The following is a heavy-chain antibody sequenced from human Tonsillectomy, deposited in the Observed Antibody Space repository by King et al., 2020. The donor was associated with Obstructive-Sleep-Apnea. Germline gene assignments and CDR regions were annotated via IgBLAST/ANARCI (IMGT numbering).Heavy chain of an antibody. J-gene: IGHJ4*02. V-gene: IGHV3-23*04. CDR1: GFTFSNYV. D-gene: IGHD3-22*01. CDR3: AGRYYDSAGYYYGFDH. Sequence: VQLVESGGGLVQPGGSLRLSCAASGFTFSNYVMSWVRQAPGKGLEWVSSISGSAGSTYYADSVKGRFTISRDNSKNTLSLQMNSLRAEDTAVFYCAGRYYDSAGYYYGFDHWGQGTLVTVSS. CDR2: ISGSAGST.